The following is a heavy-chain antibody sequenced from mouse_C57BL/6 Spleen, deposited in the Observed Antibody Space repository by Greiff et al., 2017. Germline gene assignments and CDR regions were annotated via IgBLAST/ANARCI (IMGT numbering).Heavy chain of an antibody. CDR3: ARNDEYYFDY. CDR2: ISYDGSN. V-gene: IGHV3-6*01. J-gene: IGHJ2*01. D-gene: IGHD2-3*01. CDR1: GYSITSGYY. Sequence: ESGPGLVKPSQSLSLTCSVTGYSITSGYYWNWIRQFPGNKLEWMGYISYDGSNNYNPSLKNRISITRDTSKNQFFLKLNSVTTEDTATYYCARNDEYYFDYWGQGTTLTVSS.